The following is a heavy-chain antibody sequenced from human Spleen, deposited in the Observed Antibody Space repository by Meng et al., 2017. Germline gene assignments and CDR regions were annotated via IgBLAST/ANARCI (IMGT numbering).Heavy chain of an antibody. CDR1: GGSISSFY. CDR3: ARMGSFNDLYYHYYYGMDV. D-gene: IGHD3-10*01. V-gene: IGHV4-4*07. J-gene: IGHJ6*02. CDR2: VYTSGST. Sequence: GSLRLSCTVSGGSISSFYWSWIRQPAGKGLEWIGRVYTSGSTNYNPSLKSRVTISLDTSKNQFSLKLTSVTAADTAVYYCARMGSFNDLYYHYYYGMDVWGQGTTVTVSS.